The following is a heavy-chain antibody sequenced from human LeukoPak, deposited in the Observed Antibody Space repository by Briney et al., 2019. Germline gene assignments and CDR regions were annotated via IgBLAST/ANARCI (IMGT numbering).Heavy chain of an antibody. CDR2: IYPGDSDT. J-gene: IGHJ2*01. D-gene: IGHD1-1*01. CDR3: ARQGRDAYRPRVGYYFDL. V-gene: IGHV5-51*01. Sequence: GESLKISCKGSGYSFTSYWIGWVRQMPGKGLEWMGIIYPGDSDTRYSPSFQGQVTISADKSISTAYLQWSSLKASDTAMYYCARQGRDAYRPRVGYYFDLWGRGTLVTVSS. CDR1: GYSFTSYW.